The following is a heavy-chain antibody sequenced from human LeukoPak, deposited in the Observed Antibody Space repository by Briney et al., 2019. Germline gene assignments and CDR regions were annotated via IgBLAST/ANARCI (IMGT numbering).Heavy chain of an antibody. J-gene: IGHJ6*03. V-gene: IGHV3-21*01. D-gene: IGHD5-12*01. CDR1: GFTFSSYS. CDR3: ARVVATNPRPPRDYYYYMDV. CDR2: ISSGSDYI. Sequence: GGSLRLSCAASGFTFSSYSMNWVRQAPGQGLEWVSYISSGSDYIYYADSVKSRFTISRDNAKKSLYLQMSSLRAEDTAVYYCARVVATNPRPPRDYYYYMDVWGKGTTVTVSS.